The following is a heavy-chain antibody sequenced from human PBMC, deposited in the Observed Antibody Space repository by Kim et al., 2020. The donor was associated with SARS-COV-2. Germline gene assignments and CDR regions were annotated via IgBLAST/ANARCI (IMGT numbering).Heavy chain of an antibody. CDR3: VKTYYDFWSGPGY. D-gene: IGHD3-3*01. J-gene: IGHJ4*02. Sequence: YADSVKGRFTISRDNSKNTLYLQMSSLRAEDTAVYYCVKTYYDFWSGPGYWGQGTLVTVSS. V-gene: IGHV3-64D*09.